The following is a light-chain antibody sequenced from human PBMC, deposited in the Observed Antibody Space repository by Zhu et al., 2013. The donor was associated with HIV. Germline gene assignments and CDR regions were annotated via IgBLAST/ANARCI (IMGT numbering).Light chain of an antibody. CDR1: QSVFHISHNKNY. CDR2: LAS. CDR3: LQHNTYPLT. V-gene: IGKV4-1*01. J-gene: IGKJ4*01. Sequence: DIVMTQSPDSLAVSLGERTTMNCRSSQSVFHISHNKNYLAWYQHKPGQPPKLLIYLASTRESGVPDRFSGSGSGTEFTLTISNLQPEDFGTYYCLQHNTYPLTFGRRDRRWRSN.